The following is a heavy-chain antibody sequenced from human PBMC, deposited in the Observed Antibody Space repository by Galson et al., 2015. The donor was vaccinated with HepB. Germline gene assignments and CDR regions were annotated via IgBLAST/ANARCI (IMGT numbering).Heavy chain of an antibody. J-gene: IGHJ6*03. Sequence: VKVSCKVSGYTLTELSMHWVRQAPGKGLEWMGGFDPEDGETIYAQKFQGRVTMTEDTSTDTAYMELSSLRSEDTAVYYCATAGDYYYYYMDVWGKGTTVTVSS. CDR3: ATAGDYYYYYMDV. CDR2: FDPEDGET. V-gene: IGHV1-24*01. D-gene: IGHD3-10*01. CDR1: GYTLTELS.